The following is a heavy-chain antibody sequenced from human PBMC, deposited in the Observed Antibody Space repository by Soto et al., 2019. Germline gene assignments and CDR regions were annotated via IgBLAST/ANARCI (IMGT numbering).Heavy chain of an antibody. Sequence: ASVKVSCKASGYTFTGHYMHWVRQAPGQGLEWMGWINPNSIGTNYAQKFQVRVTMTRDTSISTAFMELTRLRSDDTAVYYCAREPMVRAAHGFDIWGQGTLVTVSS. J-gene: IGHJ3*02. D-gene: IGHD3-10*01. CDR1: GYTFTGHY. CDR3: AREPMVRAAHGFDI. V-gene: IGHV1-2*02. CDR2: INPNSIGT.